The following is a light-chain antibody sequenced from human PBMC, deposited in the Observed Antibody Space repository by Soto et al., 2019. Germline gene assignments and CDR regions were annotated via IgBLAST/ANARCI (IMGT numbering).Light chain of an antibody. CDR1: QSFSNW. CDR3: LQHNTYPYT. CDR2: DVS. J-gene: IGKJ2*01. Sequence: DIQMTQSPSTLSASLGERVTITCRASQSFSNWLAWYQQKPGKAPRLLIYDVSSLESGVPSRFSGSASGTEFILTISSLQPDDFATYYCLQHNTYPYTFGQGTKLEIK. V-gene: IGKV1-5*01.